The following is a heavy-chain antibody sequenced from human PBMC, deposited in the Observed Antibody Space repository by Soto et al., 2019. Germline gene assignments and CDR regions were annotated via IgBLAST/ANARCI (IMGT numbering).Heavy chain of an antibody. CDR3: ATYGGNSTDY. CDR2: IYHSGST. V-gene: IGHV4-34*01. CDR1: GASLSSYY. Sequence: SETLSLTCVVSGASLSSYYWSWIRQPPGKGLEWIGEIYHSGSTNYNPSLKSRVTISVDKSKNQFSLKLSSVTAADTAVYYCATYGGNSTDYWGQGTLVTVSS. J-gene: IGHJ4*02. D-gene: IGHD2-21*02.